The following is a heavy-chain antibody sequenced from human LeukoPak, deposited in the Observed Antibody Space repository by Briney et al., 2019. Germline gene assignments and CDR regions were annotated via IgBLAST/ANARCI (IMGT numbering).Heavy chain of an antibody. V-gene: IGHV3-23*01. Sequence: GGSLRLSCAASGFTFSSYAMSWVRQAPGKGLEWVLTISGSGGSTYYADSVNGRFTISRDNSKSTLYLQMNSLRAEDTAVYYCAQGMTTVTAGYWGQGTLVTVSS. CDR1: GFTFSSYA. CDR2: ISGSGGST. CDR3: AQGMTTVTAGY. J-gene: IGHJ4*02. D-gene: IGHD4-17*01.